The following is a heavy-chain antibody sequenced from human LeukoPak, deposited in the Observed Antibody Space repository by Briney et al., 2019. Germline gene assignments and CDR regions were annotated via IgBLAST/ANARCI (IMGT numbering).Heavy chain of an antibody. CDR3: ARMDDIWYGMDV. CDR1: GFSFSSYS. CDR2: ISGSSRYI. V-gene: IGHV3-21*01. J-gene: IGHJ6*04. Sequence: GGSLRLSCAASGFSFSSYSMNWVRQAPGKGLEWVSSISGSSRYIYYADSVKGRFTISRDNAKNSPYLQMNSLRAEDTAVYYCARMDDIWYGMDVWGKGTTVTVSS. D-gene: IGHD3-9*01.